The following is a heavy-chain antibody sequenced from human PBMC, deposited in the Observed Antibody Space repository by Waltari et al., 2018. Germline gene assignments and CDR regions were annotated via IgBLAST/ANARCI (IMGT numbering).Heavy chain of an antibody. J-gene: IGHJ5*02. Sequence: QVQLQESGPSMLKPSETLSLICTVSGGSISGFYWSWVRQPPGKGLDWIGYIYYTGSTNFDPSLESRVTMSVDTSKNQFSLQLSSFTAADTAVYYCARGGGRDGEWFDPWGHGTLVTVSS. CDR3: ARGGGRDGEWFDP. CDR1: GGSISGFY. CDR2: IYYTGST. V-gene: IGHV4-59*01. D-gene: IGHD2-21*02.